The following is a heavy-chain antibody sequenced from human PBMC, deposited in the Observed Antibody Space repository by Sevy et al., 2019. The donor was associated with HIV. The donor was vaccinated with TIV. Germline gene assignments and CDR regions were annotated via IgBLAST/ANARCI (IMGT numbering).Heavy chain of an antibody. V-gene: IGHV3-23*01. CDR3: GKALTIGWEKDAFNI. Sequence: GGSLRLSCAASGFTFSSYTMTWVRQAPGKGLEWVSTITYNYKTFYADSVKGRFTISRDTSKNTLYLQMNSLRAEDTAVYYCGKALTIGWEKDAFNIWGQGTTVTVSS. D-gene: IGHD1-26*01. CDR1: GFTFSSYT. CDR2: ITYNYKT. J-gene: IGHJ3*02.